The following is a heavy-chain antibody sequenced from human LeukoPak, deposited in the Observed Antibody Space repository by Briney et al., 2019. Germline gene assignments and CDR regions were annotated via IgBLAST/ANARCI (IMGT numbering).Heavy chain of an antibody. CDR1: GFTFSSYG. J-gene: IGHJ4*02. V-gene: IGHV3-23*01. CDR3: ANPVAITGEL. CDR2: ISGSGGST. Sequence: GGSLRLSCAASGFTFSSYGMHWVRQAPGKGLEWVSAISGSGGSTYYADSVKGRFTISRDNSKNTLYLQMNSLRAEDTAVYYCANPVAITGELRGQGTLVTVSS. D-gene: IGHD1-20*01.